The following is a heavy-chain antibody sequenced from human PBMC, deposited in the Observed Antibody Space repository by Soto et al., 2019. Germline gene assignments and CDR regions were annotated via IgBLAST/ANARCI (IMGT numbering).Heavy chain of an antibody. V-gene: IGHV3-74*01. J-gene: IGHJ4*02. Sequence: PGRSLRLSCAASGFTFSSFWMHWVRQAPGKGLVWVSRINGDGSTTSYADSVKGRFIISRDNAKNMLYLQMNSLRAEDTAVYYCISTSCYYFDYWGQGTLVTVSS. D-gene: IGHD2-2*01. CDR3: ISTSCYYFDY. CDR2: INGDGSTT. CDR1: GFTFSSFW.